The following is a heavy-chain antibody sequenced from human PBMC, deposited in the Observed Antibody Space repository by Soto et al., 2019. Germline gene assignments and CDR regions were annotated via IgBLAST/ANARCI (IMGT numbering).Heavy chain of an antibody. CDR2: TRNKANSYTT. V-gene: IGHV3-72*01. Sequence: PGGSLRLSCAASGFTFSNAWMSWVRQAPGKGLEGVGRTRNKANSYTTEYAASVKGRFTISRDDSNNSLYLQMNSLKTEDTAVYYCAREPPVDTAKTGDAFDIWGQGTTVTVSS. CDR1: GFTFSNAW. J-gene: IGHJ3*02. D-gene: IGHD5-18*01. CDR3: AREPPVDTAKTGDAFDI.